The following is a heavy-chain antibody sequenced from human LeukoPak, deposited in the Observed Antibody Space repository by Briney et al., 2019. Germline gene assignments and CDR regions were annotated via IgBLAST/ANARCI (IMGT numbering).Heavy chain of an antibody. CDR1: GFTFSNAW. CDR2: IKSKTDGGTT. V-gene: IGHV3-15*01. D-gene: IGHD3-3*01. Sequence: GGSLRLSCAASGFTFSNAWMSWVRQAPGKGLEWVGRIKSKTDGGTTDYAAPVKGRFTISRDDSKNTLYLQMNSLKTEDTAVYYCTTAIFGVVDLDYWGQGTLVTVSS. CDR3: TTAIFGVVDLDY. J-gene: IGHJ4*02.